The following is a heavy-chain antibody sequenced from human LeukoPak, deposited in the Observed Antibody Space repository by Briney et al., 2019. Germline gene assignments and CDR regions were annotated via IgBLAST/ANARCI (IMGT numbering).Heavy chain of an antibody. V-gene: IGHV3-9*01. CDR3: AKGGYYYGSGSCYRIDY. J-gene: IGHJ4*02. D-gene: IGHD3-10*01. CDR1: GFTFDDYA. Sequence: PGRSLRLSCAASGFTFDDYAMHWVRQAPGKGLEWVSGISWNSGSIGYADSVKGRFTISRDNAKNSLYLQMNSLRAEDTALYYCAKGGYYYGSGSCYRIDYWGQGTLVTVSS. CDR2: ISWNSGSI.